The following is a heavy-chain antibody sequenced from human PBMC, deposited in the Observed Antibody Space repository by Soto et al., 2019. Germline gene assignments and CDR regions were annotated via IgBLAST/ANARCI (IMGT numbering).Heavy chain of an antibody. J-gene: IGHJ6*02. CDR2: IIPIFGTA. Sequence: QVQLVQSGAEVKKPGYSVKVSCKASGGTFSSYAISWVRQAPGQGLEWMGGIIPIFGTANYAQKFQGRVTITADESTSTAYMELRSLRSEDTAVYYCARSELTAARTYDSSGYVLTYYYGMDVWGQGTTVTVSS. CDR3: ARSELTAARTYDSSGYVLTYYYGMDV. V-gene: IGHV1-69*01. CDR1: GGTFSSYA. D-gene: IGHD3-22*01.